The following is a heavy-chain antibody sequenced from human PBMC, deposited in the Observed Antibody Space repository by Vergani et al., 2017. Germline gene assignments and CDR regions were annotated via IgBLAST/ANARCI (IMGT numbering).Heavy chain of an antibody. CDR3: ASSPPQLWPSGYYYYYMDV. CDR1: GFTFSSYG. D-gene: IGHD5-18*01. CDR2: ISSSGSTI. Sequence: VRLVESGGGVVQPGRSLRLSCAASGFTFSSYGMHWVRQAPGKGLEWVSYISSSGSTIYYADSVKGRFTIPRDNAKNKLYLQMNSRRAEDTAVYYCASSPPQLWPSGYYYYYMDVWGKGTTVTVSS. J-gene: IGHJ6*03. V-gene: IGHV3-48*04.